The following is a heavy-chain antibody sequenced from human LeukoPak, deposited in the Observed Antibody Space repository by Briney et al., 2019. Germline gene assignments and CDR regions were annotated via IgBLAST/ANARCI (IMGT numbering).Heavy chain of an antibody. Sequence: PGGSLRLSCAASGFTVSSNYMSWVRQAPGKGLEWVSVIYSGGSTYYADSVKGRFTISRDNSKNTLYLQMNSLRAEDTAVYYCARVTYGSGSYFYYYYFGMDVWGQGTTVTVSS. CDR1: GFTVSSNY. D-gene: IGHD3-10*01. J-gene: IGHJ6*02. V-gene: IGHV3-66*01. CDR3: ARVTYGSGSYFYYYYFGMDV. CDR2: IYSGGST.